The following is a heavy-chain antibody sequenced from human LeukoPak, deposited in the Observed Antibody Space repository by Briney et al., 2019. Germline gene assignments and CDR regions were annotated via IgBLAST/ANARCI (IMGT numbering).Heavy chain of an antibody. Sequence: SQTLSLTCTVSGGSISSGGYYWSWIRQHPGKGLEWIGHIYYSGTSFYNPSLTSRVTVSVDTSKNQFSLKLTSVNDADTAVYYCARIERSSYSLGFDYWGQGTLVTVSS. D-gene: IGHD6-6*01. J-gene: IGHJ4*02. CDR3: ARIERSSYSLGFDY. CDR1: GGSISSGGYY. V-gene: IGHV4-31*03. CDR2: IYYSGTS.